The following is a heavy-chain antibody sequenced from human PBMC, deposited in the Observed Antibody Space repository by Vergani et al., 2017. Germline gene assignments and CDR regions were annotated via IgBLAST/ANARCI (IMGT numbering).Heavy chain of an antibody. D-gene: IGHD2-21*02. CDR3: ARAANSYCGGDCYGDAFDI. CDR1: GFTFSSYA. V-gene: IGHV3-23*01. Sequence: EVQLLESGGGLVQPGGSLRLSCAASGFTFSSYAMSWVRQAPGKGLEWVSAISGSGGSTYYADSVKGRFTISRDNSKNTLYLQMNSLRTEDTAVYYCARAANSYCGGDCYGDAFDIWGQGTMVTVSS. J-gene: IGHJ3*02. CDR2: ISGSGGST.